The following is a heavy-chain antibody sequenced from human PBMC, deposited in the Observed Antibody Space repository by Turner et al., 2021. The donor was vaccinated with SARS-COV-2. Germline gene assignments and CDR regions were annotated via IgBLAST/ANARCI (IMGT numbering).Heavy chain of an antibody. Sequence: EVQLVESGGGLVQPGRSLRLSCAASGFTFDDYAIHWVRQAPGKGLEWVSGVSWNSGNIGYADSVKGRFTISRDNAKNSLYLQLNSLRAEDTALYYCAKDRGYGDYSQYGMDVWGQGTTVTVSS. CDR2: VSWNSGNI. J-gene: IGHJ6*02. CDR3: AKDRGYGDYSQYGMDV. D-gene: IGHD4-17*01. V-gene: IGHV3-9*01. CDR1: GFTFDDYA.